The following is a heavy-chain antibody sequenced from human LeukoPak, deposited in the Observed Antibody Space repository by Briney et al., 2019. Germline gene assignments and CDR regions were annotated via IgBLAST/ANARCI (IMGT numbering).Heavy chain of an antibody. J-gene: IGHJ3*02. CDR1: GGTFSSYA. V-gene: IGHV1-69*13. CDR2: IIPIFGTA. Sequence: SVKVSCKASGGTFSSYAISWVRQAPGQGLEWMGGIIPIFGTANYGQKFQGRVTITADESTSTAYMELSSLRSEDTAVYYCARDFSFQRYAFDIWGQGTMVTVSS. CDR3: ARDFSFQRYAFDI. D-gene: IGHD1-1*01.